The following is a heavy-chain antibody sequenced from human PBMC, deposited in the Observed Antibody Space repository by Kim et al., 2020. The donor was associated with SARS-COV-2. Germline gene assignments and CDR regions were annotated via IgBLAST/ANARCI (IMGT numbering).Heavy chain of an antibody. Sequence: GGSLRLSCAASGFTFSSYGMHWVRQAPGKGLEWVAVIWYDGSNKYYADSVKGRFTISRDNSKNALYLQMNSLRAEDTAVYYCARDQGAVAGTVGDYWGQGTLVPVS. V-gene: IGHV3-33*01. CDR2: IWYDGSNK. CDR1: GFTFSSYG. CDR3: ARDQGAVAGTVGDY. D-gene: IGHD6-19*01. J-gene: IGHJ4*02.